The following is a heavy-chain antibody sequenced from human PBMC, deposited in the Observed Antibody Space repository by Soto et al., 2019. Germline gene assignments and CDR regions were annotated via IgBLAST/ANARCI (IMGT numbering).Heavy chain of an antibody. Sequence: EVQLLESGGGLVQPGGSLRLSCAASGFTFNTYAMSWVRQVPGRGLEWVSTITYNGGTTYYADSVKGRFTISRDNSKNTLYLQMSSLRAEDTARNSCATISMLTVRVGFDYWGQGTLVTVSS. CDR1: GFTFNTYA. J-gene: IGHJ4*02. CDR2: ITYNGGTT. CDR3: ATISMLTVRVGFDY. V-gene: IGHV3-23*01. D-gene: IGHD3-16*01.